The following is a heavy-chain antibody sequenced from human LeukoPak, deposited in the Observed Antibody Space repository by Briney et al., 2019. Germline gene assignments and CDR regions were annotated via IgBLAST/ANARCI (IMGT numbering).Heavy chain of an antibody. V-gene: IGHV3-30*02. CDR2: IWSTGTNG. Sequence: GGSLRLSCAASGYTFSDHGMHWVRQAPGKGLEWVTMIWSTGTNGFYADSVKGRFTISRDNSKNTLYLQMNSLRAEDTAVYYCARDSKGSGWYLIDYWGQGTLVTVSS. CDR3: ARDSKGSGWYLIDY. D-gene: IGHD6-19*01. CDR1: GYTFSDHG. J-gene: IGHJ4*02.